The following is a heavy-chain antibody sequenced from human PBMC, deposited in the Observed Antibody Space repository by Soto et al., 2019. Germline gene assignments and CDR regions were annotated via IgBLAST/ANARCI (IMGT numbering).Heavy chain of an antibody. Sequence: EVQLVESGGDLVQPGGSLRLSCAASGFTFSSYWMTWVRQAPGRGLEWVANINKRADSMHYADSVQGRFTVSRDNAKKSLYLQTGTLRAEATAVYFCAIDMSPSDGDLVHEAFDIWGQGTVVTVSS. CDR1: GFTFSSYW. CDR2: INKRADSM. V-gene: IGHV3-7*01. D-gene: IGHD6-6*01. CDR3: AIDMSPSDGDLVHEAFDI. J-gene: IGHJ3*02.